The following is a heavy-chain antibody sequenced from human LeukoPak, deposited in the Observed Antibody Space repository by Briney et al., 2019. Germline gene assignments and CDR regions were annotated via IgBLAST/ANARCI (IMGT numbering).Heavy chain of an antibody. D-gene: IGHD3-22*01. Sequence: SVKVSCKASGGTFISYAISWVRQAPGQGLEWMGGIIPIFGTANYAQKFQGRVTITADESTSTAYMELSSLRSEDTAVYYCASPSDPDYYDSSGYYRFDYWGQGTLVTVSS. CDR1: GGTFISYA. V-gene: IGHV1-69*13. J-gene: IGHJ4*02. CDR2: IIPIFGTA. CDR3: ASPSDPDYYDSSGYYRFDY.